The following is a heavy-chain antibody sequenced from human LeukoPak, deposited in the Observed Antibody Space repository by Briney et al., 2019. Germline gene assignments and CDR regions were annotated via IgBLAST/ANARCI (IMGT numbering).Heavy chain of an antibody. J-gene: IGHJ4*02. CDR2: MNPNSGGT. D-gene: IGHD3-10*01. CDR3: ARAGITMVRGVIDY. CDR1: GYTFTSYD. V-gene: IGHV1-2*02. Sequence: ASVKVSCKASGYTFTSYDINWVRQATGQGLEWMGWMNPNSGGTNYAQKFQGRVTMTRDTSISTAYMELSRLRSDDAAVYYCARAGITMVRGVIDYWGQGTLVTVSS.